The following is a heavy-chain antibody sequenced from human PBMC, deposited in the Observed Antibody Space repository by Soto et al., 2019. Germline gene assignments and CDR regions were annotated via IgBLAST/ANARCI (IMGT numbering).Heavy chain of an antibody. CDR2: IYYSGST. J-gene: IGHJ4*02. CDR1: GGSISSYY. Sequence: SETLSLTCTVSGGSISSYYWSWIRQPPGKGLEWIGYIYYSGSTNYNPSLKSRVTISVDTSKNQFSLKLSSVTAADTAVYYCARVGRSPVLTGYYFDYWGQGTLVTVSS. V-gene: IGHV4-59*01. D-gene: IGHD3-9*01. CDR3: ARVGRSPVLTGYYFDY.